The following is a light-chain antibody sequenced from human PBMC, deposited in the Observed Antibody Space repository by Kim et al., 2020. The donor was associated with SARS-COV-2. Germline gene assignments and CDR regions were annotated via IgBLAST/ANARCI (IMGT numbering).Light chain of an antibody. CDR2: YDI. Sequence: SYELSKPPSVSVAPGMTATINCGRSKIGSNGVHWYQHRQGQAPLLIINYDIDRPSGISERFSGSTSGNTATLTIRRVDAGDEADYYCRVWDNTADPVVFGGGTNLTVL. J-gene: IGLJ2*01. CDR1: KIGSNG. CDR3: RVWDNTADPVV. V-gene: IGLV3-21*04.